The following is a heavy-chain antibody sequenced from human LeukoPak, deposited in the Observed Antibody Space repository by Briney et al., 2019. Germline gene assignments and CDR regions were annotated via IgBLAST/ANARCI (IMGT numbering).Heavy chain of an antibody. CDR3: ARHDILTGSSQGFDY. J-gene: IGHJ4*02. D-gene: IGHD3-9*01. Sequence: PSETLSLTCTVSGGSISSYYWSWIRQPAGKGLEWVGRIYTSGSTNYNPSLKSRVTISVDTSKNQFSLKLSSVTAADTAVYYCARHDILTGSSQGFDYWGQGTLVTVSS. CDR2: IYTSGST. V-gene: IGHV4-4*07. CDR1: GGSISSYY.